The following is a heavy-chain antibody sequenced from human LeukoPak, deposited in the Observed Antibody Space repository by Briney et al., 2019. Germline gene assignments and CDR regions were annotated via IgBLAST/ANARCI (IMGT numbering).Heavy chain of an antibody. J-gene: IGHJ4*02. Sequence: ASVRVSCKASVYSFSNYAMNWVRQAPGQGLEWMGWIHPSTGNPAYAQGFTGRFVFSLDTSVSTTYLQISSLKTEDTAVYFCARAFQSLGGLSLPDYWGQGTLVTVSS. CDR2: IHPSTGNP. D-gene: IGHD3-16*02. CDR1: VYSFSNYA. V-gene: IGHV7-4-1*02. CDR3: ARAFQSLGGLSLPDY.